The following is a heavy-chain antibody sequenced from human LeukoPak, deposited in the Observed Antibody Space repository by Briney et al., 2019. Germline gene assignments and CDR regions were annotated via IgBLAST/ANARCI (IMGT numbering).Heavy chain of an antibody. CDR3: AREWLVAGEASADFDY. V-gene: IGHV4-59*08. CDR1: GGSISSYH. Sequence: PSETLSLTCTVSGGSISSYHWSWIRQPPGKGLEWIGSIYHSGSTYYSPSLKSRVTISVDTSKNQFSLKLSSVTAADTAVYYCAREWLVAGEASADFDYWGQGTLVTVSS. D-gene: IGHD6-19*01. CDR2: IYHSGST. J-gene: IGHJ4*02.